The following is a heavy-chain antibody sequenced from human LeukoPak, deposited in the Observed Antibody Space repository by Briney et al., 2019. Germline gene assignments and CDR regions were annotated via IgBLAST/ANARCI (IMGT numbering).Heavy chain of an antibody. J-gene: IGHJ4*02. CDR3: ARAVGGNTVDY. CDR1: GYTFTNYW. D-gene: IGHD1-26*01. V-gene: IGHV5-51*01. Sequence: GESLKISCKGSGYTFTNYWIAWVRQLPGKGLEWMGIIHPGDSDTRYSPSFQGPVTISADKSISTAYLQWSSLKASDTAMYYCARAVGGNTVDYWGQGTLVTVSS. CDR2: IHPGDSDT.